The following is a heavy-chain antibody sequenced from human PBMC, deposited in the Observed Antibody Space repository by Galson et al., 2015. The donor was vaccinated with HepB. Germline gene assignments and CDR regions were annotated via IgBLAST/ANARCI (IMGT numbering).Heavy chain of an antibody. CDR1: GFTFSTYA. V-gene: IGHV3-23*01. Sequence: SLRLSCAASGFTFSTYAMGWVRQAPGKGLEWVSAISGGGGTTYYADSVKGRFTISSDNFKNTLNLQMNTLRAEDTAIYYCARYSYDSSGYPGSRPLDYWSQGTLVTVSS. CDR3: ARYSYDSSGYPGSRPLDY. D-gene: IGHD3-22*01. CDR2: ISGGGGTT. J-gene: IGHJ4*02.